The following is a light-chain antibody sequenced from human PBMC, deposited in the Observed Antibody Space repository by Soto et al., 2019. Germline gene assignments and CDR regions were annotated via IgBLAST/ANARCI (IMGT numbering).Light chain of an antibody. Sequence: EIVLTQSPANVSLSPGERATLSCRASQSIRYYLAWYQQKPGQAPRLLIYDASNRATGIPARFSGSGSGTDFTLTISSLEPEDFAVYYCQQRSSWPLTFGGGTKVEIK. J-gene: IGKJ4*01. CDR3: QQRSSWPLT. V-gene: IGKV3-11*01. CDR1: QSIRYY. CDR2: DAS.